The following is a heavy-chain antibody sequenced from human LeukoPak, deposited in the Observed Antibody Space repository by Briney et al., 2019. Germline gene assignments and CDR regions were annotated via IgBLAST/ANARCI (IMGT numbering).Heavy chain of an antibody. CDR2: INHSGST. V-gene: IGHV4-34*01. D-gene: IGHD2-2*01. CDR1: GGSFSGYY. CDR3: ARLRYLGYCSSTSCYP. Sequence: SETLSLTCAVYGGSFSGYYWSWIRQPPGKGLEWIGEINHSGSTNYNPSLKSRVTISVDTSKNQFSLKLSSVTAADTAMYYCARLRYLGYCSSTSCYPWGQGTLVTVSS. J-gene: IGHJ5*02.